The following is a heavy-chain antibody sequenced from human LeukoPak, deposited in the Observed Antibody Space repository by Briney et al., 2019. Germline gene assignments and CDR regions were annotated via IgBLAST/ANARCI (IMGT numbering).Heavy chain of an antibody. CDR1: GGSISSATYY. D-gene: IGHD1-26*01. V-gene: IGHV4-30-2*01. CDR3: ARHGVGATPDY. J-gene: IGHJ4*02. Sequence: SQTLSLTCTVSGGSISSATYYWTWIRQPPGKGLEWIGNIYHSGSTYSNPSLKSRVTISVDGSENQFSLNLSSVTAADTAVYYCARHGVGATPDYWGQGTLVTVSS. CDR2: IYHSGST.